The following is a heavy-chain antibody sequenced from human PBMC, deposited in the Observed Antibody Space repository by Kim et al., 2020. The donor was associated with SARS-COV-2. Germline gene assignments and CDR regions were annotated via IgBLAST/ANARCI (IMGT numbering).Heavy chain of an antibody. CDR2: ISAYNGNT. D-gene: IGHD1-26*01. V-gene: IGHV1-18*01. J-gene: IGHJ6*02. Sequence: ASVKVSCKASGYTFTSYGISWVRQAPGQGLEWMGWISAYNGNTNYAQKLQGRVTMTTDTSTSTAYMELRSLRSDDTAVYYCARDPSSGSYYGDYYYGMDVWGQGTTVTVSS. CDR3: ARDPSSGSYYGDYYYGMDV. CDR1: GYTFTSYG.